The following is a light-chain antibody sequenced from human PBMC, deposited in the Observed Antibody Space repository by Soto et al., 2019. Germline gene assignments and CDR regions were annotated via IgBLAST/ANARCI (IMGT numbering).Light chain of an antibody. CDR3: SSYTSSNTLV. V-gene: IGLV2-14*01. J-gene: IGLJ3*02. CDR2: EVG. CDR1: SSDVGGYKY. Sequence: QSALAQPASVSGSPGQSITISCTGTSSDVGGYKYVSWYQQHPGKAPKLMIYEVGNRPSGVSQRFSGYKSGNTASLTIFGLQAEDEADYYCSSYTSSNTLVFGGGTKVTVL.